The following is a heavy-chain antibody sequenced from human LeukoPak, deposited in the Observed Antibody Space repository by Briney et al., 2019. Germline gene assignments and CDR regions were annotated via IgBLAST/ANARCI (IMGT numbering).Heavy chain of an antibody. J-gene: IGHJ3*02. CDR3: TRIVVVAAFDAFDI. Sequence: PRRSLRLSCTASGFTSGDYAMSWVRQAPGKGREWVGFIRSKAYGGTTEYAASVKGRFTISRDDSKSIAYLQMNSLKTEDTAVYYCTRIVVVAAFDAFDIWGQGTMVTVSS. D-gene: IGHD2-15*01. CDR2: IRSKAYGGTT. CDR1: GFTSGDYA. V-gene: IGHV3-49*04.